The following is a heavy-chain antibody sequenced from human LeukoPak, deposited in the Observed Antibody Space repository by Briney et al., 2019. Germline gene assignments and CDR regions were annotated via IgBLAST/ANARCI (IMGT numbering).Heavy chain of an antibody. V-gene: IGHV3-33*03. CDR1: GFTFSSYG. CDR3: AKDVGKWESLHFFDY. Sequence: GGSLRLSCAASGFTFSSYGMHWVRQAPGKGLEWVAVIWYDGSNKYYADSVKGRFTISRDDSRNTLYLQMNSLRGDNTAVYYCAKDVGKWESLHFFDYWGQGTLVTVSS. D-gene: IGHD1-26*01. CDR2: IWYDGSNK. J-gene: IGHJ4*02.